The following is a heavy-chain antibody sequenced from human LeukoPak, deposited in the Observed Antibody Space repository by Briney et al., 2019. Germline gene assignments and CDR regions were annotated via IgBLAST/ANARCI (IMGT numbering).Heavy chain of an antibody. CDR1: GFTFSSHV. V-gene: IGHV3-30-3*01. CDR3: AREGTTIVVALDY. J-gene: IGHJ4*02. D-gene: IGHD3-22*01. Sequence: GGSLRLSCAASGFTFSSHVMHWVRQAPGKGLEWVAVISSDGSSKYYADSVRGRFTISRDNSKNTLYLQMKSLRAEDTAVYYCAREGTTIVVALDYWGQGTLVTVSS. CDR2: ISSDGSSK.